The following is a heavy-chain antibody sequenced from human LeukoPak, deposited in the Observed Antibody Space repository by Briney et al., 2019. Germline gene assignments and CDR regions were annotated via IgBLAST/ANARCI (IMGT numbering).Heavy chain of an antibody. D-gene: IGHD5-18*01. CDR3: ARAGSYGVSTLDY. J-gene: IGHJ4*02. CDR1: GFTFSSHW. V-gene: IGHV3-74*01. CDR2: INSDGSST. Sequence: GGSLRLSCAASGFTFSSHWIHWVRQAPGKGLVWVSRINSDGSSTRYADSVKGRFTFSRDNAKNTLYLQMSSLRDEDTAVYYCARAGSYGVSTLDYWGQGTLVTVSS.